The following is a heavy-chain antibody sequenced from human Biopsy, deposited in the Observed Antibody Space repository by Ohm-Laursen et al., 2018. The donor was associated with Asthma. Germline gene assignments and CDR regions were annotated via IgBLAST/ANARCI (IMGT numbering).Heavy chain of an antibody. CDR3: ASDFPKDYVRYNFQF. J-gene: IGHJ4*02. Sequence: SSVKVSCKISGYSLTDLSMHWVRQAPGQGLEWMGGHDHEEGGTVNAWRFQGRVPMTEDTSTDTAYMELSSLSSDDTAVYYCASDFPKDYVRYNFQFWGQGTLVTVSS. CDR1: GYSLTDLS. CDR2: HDHEEGGT. D-gene: IGHD4-17*01. V-gene: IGHV1-24*01.